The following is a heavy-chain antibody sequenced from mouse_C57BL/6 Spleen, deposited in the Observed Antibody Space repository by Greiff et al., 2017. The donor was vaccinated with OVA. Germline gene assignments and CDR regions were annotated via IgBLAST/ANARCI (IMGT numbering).Heavy chain of an antibody. Sequence: DVKLVESGGGLVKPGGSLKLSCAASGFPFSSYAMSWVRQTPVKSLEWVATISDGASYTYYHDNVKGRFTISRDNAKNNLYLQMSHLKSEDTAMYYGSRETPYWYIDVWGTGTTVTVSS. CDR1: GFPFSSYA. J-gene: IGHJ1*03. CDR2: ISDGASYT. CDR3: SRETPYWYIDV. V-gene: IGHV5-4*01.